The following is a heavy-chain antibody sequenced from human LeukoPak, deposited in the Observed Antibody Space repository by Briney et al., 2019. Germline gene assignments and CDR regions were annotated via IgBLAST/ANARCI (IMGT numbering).Heavy chain of an antibody. D-gene: IGHD3-10*01. Sequence: SETLSLTCTVSGGSISSYYWSWIRQPPGKGLEWIGYIYYSGSTNYNPSLKSRVTISVDTSKNQFSLKLSSVTAADTAVYYCARDLGYYASGSYRAFDIWGQGTMVTVSS. CDR2: IYYSGST. CDR3: ARDLGYYASGSYRAFDI. V-gene: IGHV4-59*01. J-gene: IGHJ3*02. CDR1: GGSISSYY.